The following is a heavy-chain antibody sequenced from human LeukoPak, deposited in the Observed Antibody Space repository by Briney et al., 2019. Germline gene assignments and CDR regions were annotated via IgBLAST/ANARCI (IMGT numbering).Heavy chain of an antibody. V-gene: IGHV3-30*03. CDR1: GFTFSSYG. CDR2: ISYDGSNK. Sequence: GGSLRLSCAASGFTFSSYGMHWVRHAPGKGLEWVAVISYDGSNKYYADSVKGRFTISRDNSKNTLYLQMNSLRAEDTAVYYCARDLGRYYDSSGLSSHWGQGTLVTVSS. CDR3: ARDLGRYYDSSGLSSH. D-gene: IGHD3-22*01. J-gene: IGHJ4*02.